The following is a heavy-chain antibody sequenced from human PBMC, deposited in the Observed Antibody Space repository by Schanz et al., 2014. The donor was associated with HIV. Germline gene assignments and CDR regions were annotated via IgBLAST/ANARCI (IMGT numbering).Heavy chain of an antibody. D-gene: IGHD2-2*02. V-gene: IGHV3-23*01. Sequence: EVQLLESGGGLVQPGGSLRLSCAVSGFTITSYGMSWVRQAPGKGLEWVSTISAGVGTASYADSVKGRFTISRDNSKKMLFLQMNRLRAEDTAVYYCAKDPGILPRTYFDSWGQGTLVTVSS. CDR1: GFTITSYG. J-gene: IGHJ4*02. CDR2: ISAGVGTA. CDR3: AKDPGILPRTYFDS.